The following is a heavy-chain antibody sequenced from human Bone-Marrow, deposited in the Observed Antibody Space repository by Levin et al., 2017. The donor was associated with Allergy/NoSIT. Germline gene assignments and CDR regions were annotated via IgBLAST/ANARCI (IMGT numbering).Heavy chain of an antibody. V-gene: IGHV3-23*01. CDR2: ISGSGSTT. CDR1: GFIFSTFA. J-gene: IGHJ3*02. D-gene: IGHD2-15*01. Sequence: GGSLRLSCAASGFIFSTFAMRWVRQAPGKGLEWVSAISGSGSTTYYADSVQGRFTISRDNSKNTLYLQMNSLRAEDTGVYFCAQDRHVAVSLFHIWGQGTTVIVSS. CDR3: AQDRHVAVSLFHI.